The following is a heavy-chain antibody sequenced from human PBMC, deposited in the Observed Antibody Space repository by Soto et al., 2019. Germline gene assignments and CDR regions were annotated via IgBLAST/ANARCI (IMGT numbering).Heavy chain of an antibody. J-gene: IGHJ6*02. CDR2: MSPNSGNT. D-gene: IGHD3-3*01. V-gene: IGHV1-8*01. Sequence: ASVKVSCKASGYTFTSYDINWVRQATGQGLEWMGWMSPNSGNTGYAQKFQGRVTMTRNTSISTAYMELSSLRSEDTAVYYCARVLRFLDNQIPPLDYGMDVWGQGTTVTVSS. CDR1: GYTFTSYD. CDR3: ARVLRFLDNQIPPLDYGMDV.